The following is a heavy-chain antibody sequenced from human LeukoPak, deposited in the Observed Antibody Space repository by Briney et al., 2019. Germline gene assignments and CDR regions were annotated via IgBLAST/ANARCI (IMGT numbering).Heavy chain of an antibody. V-gene: IGHV1-46*02. CDR3: ARSFSTRHDTYDSSGYATNEYFQH. Sequence: ASVKVSCKASGYTFNSSYMHWVRQAPGQGLEWMGIINPSDDSTRYAQKFQGRVTMTTDTSTSTAYMELRSLRSDDTAVYYCARSFSTRHDTYDSSGYATNEYFQHWGQGTLVTVSS. CDR1: GYTFNSSY. D-gene: IGHD3-22*01. J-gene: IGHJ1*01. CDR2: INPSDDST.